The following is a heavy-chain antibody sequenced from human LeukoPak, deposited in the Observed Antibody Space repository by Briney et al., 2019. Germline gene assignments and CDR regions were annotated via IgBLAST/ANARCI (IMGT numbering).Heavy chain of an antibody. CDR2: ISSSGSYI. J-gene: IGHJ4*02. Sequence: GGSLRLSCAASGFTFSTYSLNCVRQAPGKGLEWVSSISSSGSYIYYADSLKGRFTISRDNAKNPLYLQMNSLRAEDTAVYYCARGDNWNFAYLDYWGQGTLVTVSS. D-gene: IGHD1-1*01. CDR1: GFTFSTYS. CDR3: ARGDNWNFAYLDY. V-gene: IGHV3-21*01.